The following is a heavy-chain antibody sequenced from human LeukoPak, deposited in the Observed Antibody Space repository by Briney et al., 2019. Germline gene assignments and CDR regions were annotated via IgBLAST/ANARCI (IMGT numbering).Heavy chain of an antibody. Sequence: GGSLRLSCAASGFIFSSYAMSWGREAPGKGLEGVSAISGRGVSTYYADSVKGRFTISRENSQNTLYLQMNSLRAEDTAVYYCAKDDCGGDCLPNSNDAFDIWGQGTMVTVSS. V-gene: IGHV3-23*01. CDR3: AKDDCGGDCLPNSNDAFDI. J-gene: IGHJ3*02. CDR1: GFIFSSYA. CDR2: ISGRGVST. D-gene: IGHD2-21*02.